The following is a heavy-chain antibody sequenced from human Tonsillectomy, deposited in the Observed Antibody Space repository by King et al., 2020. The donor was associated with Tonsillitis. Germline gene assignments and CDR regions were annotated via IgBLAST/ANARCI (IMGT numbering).Heavy chain of an antibody. CDR2: ISYDGSNK. CDR3: AKHFEYGDYGGAWGGWYFHY. J-gene: IGHJ4*02. D-gene: IGHD4-17*01. CDR1: GFTFSNSG. V-gene: IGHV3-30*18. Sequence: VQLVESGGGVVQPGRSLRLSCAASGFTFSNSGMHWVRQAPGEGLEWVAVISYDGSNKYYADSVKGRFTISRDNSKNTLYLQMNSLRAEDTAVYYCAKHFEYGDYGGAWGGWYFHYWGQGTLVPVSS.